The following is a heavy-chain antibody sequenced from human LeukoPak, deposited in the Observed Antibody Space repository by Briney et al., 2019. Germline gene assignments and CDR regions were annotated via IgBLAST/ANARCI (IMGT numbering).Heavy chain of an antibody. D-gene: IGHD2-15*01. CDR3: ARVLSCSGGSCYSGHYYYMDV. CDR2: INPNSGGT. J-gene: IGHJ6*03. V-gene: IGHV1-2*02. Sequence: GASVKVSCKASGYTFAGYYMHWVRQAPGQGLEWMGWINPNSGGTNYAQKFQGRVTMTRDTSISTAYMELSRLRSDDTAVYYCARVLSCSGGSCYSGHYYYMDVWGKGTTVTVSS. CDR1: GYTFAGYY.